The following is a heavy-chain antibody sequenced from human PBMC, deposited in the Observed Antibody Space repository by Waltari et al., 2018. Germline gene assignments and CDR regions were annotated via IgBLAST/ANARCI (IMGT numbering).Heavy chain of an antibody. D-gene: IGHD6-13*01. CDR2: ICPGDSDT. V-gene: IGHV5-51*01. CDR1: GYRITSYW. J-gene: IGHJ4*02. Sequence: EVQLVQSGAEVRKPGESLKISCKGSGYRITSYWIGWVRQMPGKGLEWMGVICPGDSDTRYSPSFQGQVTISADKSINTAYLQWSSLKASDTAMYYCARLLGTAVFDYWGQGTLVTVSS. CDR3: ARLLGTAVFDY.